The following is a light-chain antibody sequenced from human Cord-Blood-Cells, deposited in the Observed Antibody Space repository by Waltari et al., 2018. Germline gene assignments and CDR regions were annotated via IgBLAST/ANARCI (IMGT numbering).Light chain of an antibody. V-gene: IGLV2-23*02. J-gene: IGLJ1*01. CDR3: CSYAGSSTYV. Sequence: QSALTQTASVSGSPGQSITIPCSGTSSDDGRYNLVSWYQQHPGKAPKLMIYEVSKRPSVVSNRFSGSKSGNTASLTISGLQAEDEADYYCCSYAGSSTYVFGTGTKVTVL. CDR1: SSDDGRYNL. CDR2: EVS.